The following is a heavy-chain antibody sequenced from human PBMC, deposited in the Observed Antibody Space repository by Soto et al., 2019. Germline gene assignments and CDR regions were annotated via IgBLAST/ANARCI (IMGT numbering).Heavy chain of an antibody. CDR3: ARDRVESGYPEYFQH. V-gene: IGHV3-53*01. CDR2: IYSGGST. J-gene: IGHJ1*01. Sequence: EVQLVESGGGLIQPGGSLRLSCADSGFTVSSNYMSWVRQAPGKGLEWVSVIYSGGSTYYADSVKGRFTISRDNSKNTLYLQMNSLRAEDTAVYYCARDRVESGYPEYFQHWGQGTLVTVSS. CDR1: GFTVSSNY. D-gene: IGHD3-22*01.